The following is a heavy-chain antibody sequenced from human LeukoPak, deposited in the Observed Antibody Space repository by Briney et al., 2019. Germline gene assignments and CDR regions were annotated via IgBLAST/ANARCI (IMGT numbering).Heavy chain of an antibody. CDR3: ARVPATVSRPCDS. CDR2: IGHDGGT. CDR1: GGPFDGNY. J-gene: IGHJ4*02. D-gene: IGHD2-15*01. Sequence: SGTLSLTCAVYGGPFDGNYWTLVRQTPGKGLEWIGEIGHDGGTNYNTSLRSRVTISIDTSKKQFSLKLSSVTAAGTAVYYCARVPATVSRPCDSWGQGTLVTVSS. V-gene: IGHV4-34*01.